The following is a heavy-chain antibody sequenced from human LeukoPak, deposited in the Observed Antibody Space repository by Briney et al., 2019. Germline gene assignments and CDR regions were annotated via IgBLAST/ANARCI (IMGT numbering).Heavy chain of an antibody. J-gene: IGHJ4*02. CDR3: ARDGRDGYTDVAHFDY. CDR1: GGTFSSYA. CDR2: IIPIFGTA. V-gene: IGHV1-69*05. D-gene: IGHD5-24*01. Sequence: SVKVSCKASGGTFSSYAISWVRQAPGQGLELMGGIIPIFGTANYAQKFQGRVTITTDESTSTAYMELSSLRSEDTAVYYCARDGRDGYTDVAHFDYWGQGTLVTVSS.